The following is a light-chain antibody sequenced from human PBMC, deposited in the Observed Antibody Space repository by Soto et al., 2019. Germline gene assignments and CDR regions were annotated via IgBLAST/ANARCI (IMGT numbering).Light chain of an antibody. V-gene: IGKV1-33*01. CDR1: QDINDR. Sequence: DIQMTQSASSLSASVGDRVTITCKASQDINDRLNWYQQKPGKAPTILISDASSLETGVPSRFSGDGSGPDFTLTINNLQPEDFATYHCQQFDSLPYTFGQGTRLEI. J-gene: IGKJ2*01. CDR2: DAS. CDR3: QQFDSLPYT.